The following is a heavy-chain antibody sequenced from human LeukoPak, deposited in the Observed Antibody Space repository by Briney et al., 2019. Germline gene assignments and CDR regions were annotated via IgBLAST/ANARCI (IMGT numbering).Heavy chain of an antibody. CDR3: AKGLYNCAI. CDR2: IGNSGGST. CDR1: GFTFSSYV. D-gene: IGHD1-20*01. V-gene: IGHV3-23*01. Sequence: GGSLRLSCAASGFTFSSYVMTWVRQAPGKGLEWVSGIGNSGGSTYYADSVKGRFTISRDNSKNTLFLQMNSLRAEDTAVYYCAKGLYNCAIWGQGSLVTVSS. J-gene: IGHJ4*02.